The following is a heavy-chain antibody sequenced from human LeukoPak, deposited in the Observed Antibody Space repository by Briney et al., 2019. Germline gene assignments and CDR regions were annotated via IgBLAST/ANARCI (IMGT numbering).Heavy chain of an antibody. CDR1: GGSFSGYY. Sequence: KPSETLSLTCAVYGGSFSGYYWSWIRQPPGKRLEWIGEINHSGSTNYNPSLKSRVTISVDTSKNQFSLKLSSVTAADTAVYYCARHAKGQSYSDYWGQGTLVTVSS. CDR2: INHSGST. CDR3: ARHAKGQSYSDY. V-gene: IGHV4-34*01. J-gene: IGHJ4*02.